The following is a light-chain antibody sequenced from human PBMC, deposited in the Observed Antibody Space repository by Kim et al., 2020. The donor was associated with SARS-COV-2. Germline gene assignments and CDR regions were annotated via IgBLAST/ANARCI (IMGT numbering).Light chain of an antibody. CDR1: QSVSSGY. CDR3: QQFGSSYT. J-gene: IGKJ2*01. CDR2: HTS. V-gene: IGKV3-20*01. Sequence: SLSPGESATLSCRASQSVSSGYIAWYQQKPGQPPRLLIYHTSSRAPGIPDRLSGRGSGTDFTLTISRLEPEDFAVYFCQQFGSSYTFGQGTKLEI.